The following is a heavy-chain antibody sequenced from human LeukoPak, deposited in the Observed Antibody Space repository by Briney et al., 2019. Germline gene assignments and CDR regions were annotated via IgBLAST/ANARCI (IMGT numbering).Heavy chain of an antibody. CDR1: GGSFSGYY. Sequence: SETLSLTCAVYGGSFSGYYWSWIRQPPGKGLEWIGEINHSGSTNYNPSLKSRVTISVDTSKNQFSLKLSSVTAADTAVYYCARESPSQGYGMDVWGQGPTVTVSS. V-gene: IGHV4-34*01. CDR3: ARESPSQGYGMDV. J-gene: IGHJ6*02. CDR2: INHSGST.